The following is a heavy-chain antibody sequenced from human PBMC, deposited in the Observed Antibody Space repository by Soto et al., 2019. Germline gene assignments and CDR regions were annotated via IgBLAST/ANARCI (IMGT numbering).Heavy chain of an antibody. D-gene: IGHD6-19*01. CDR3: ARYYRGSGRYFFDY. CDR1: GFTFISSF. V-gene: IGHV3-7*03. Sequence: LRLSCVASGFTFISSFMGWIRQAPGKGLEWVANINQDGGVTYYVDSVEGRFTISRDNTKDSLYLQINSLRGEDTAIYYCARYYRGSGRYFFDYWGQGTPVTVSS. CDR2: INQDGGVT. J-gene: IGHJ4*02.